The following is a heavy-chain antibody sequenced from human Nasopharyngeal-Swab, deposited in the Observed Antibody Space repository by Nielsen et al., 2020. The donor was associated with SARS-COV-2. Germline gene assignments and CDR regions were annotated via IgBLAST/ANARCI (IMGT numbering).Heavy chain of an antibody. CDR2: ISSSSSYI. V-gene: IGHV3-21*01. Sequence: GESLKISCAASGFTFDDYGMSWVRQAPGKGLEWVSSISSSSSYIYYADSVKGRFTISRDNAKNSLYLQMNSLRAEDTAVYYCARDLRITIFGVAPYYYYGMDVWGQGTTVTVSS. CDR1: GFTFDDYG. CDR3: ARDLRITIFGVAPYYYYGMDV. D-gene: IGHD3-3*01. J-gene: IGHJ6*02.